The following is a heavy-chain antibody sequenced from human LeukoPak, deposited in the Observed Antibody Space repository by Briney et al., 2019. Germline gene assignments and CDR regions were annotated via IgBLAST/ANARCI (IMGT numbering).Heavy chain of an antibody. CDR2: ISGSGGST. D-gene: IGHD3-22*01. Sequence: GGSLRLSCAASGFTFSSYGMSWVRQAPGKGLEWVSAISGSGGSTYYADSAKGRFTISRDNAKNSLYLQMNSLRAEDTAVYYCAREAYYYDSSGSPGGDSVAFDIWGQGTMVTVSS. CDR3: AREAYYYDSSGSPGGDSVAFDI. CDR1: GFTFSSYG. V-gene: IGHV3-23*01. J-gene: IGHJ3*02.